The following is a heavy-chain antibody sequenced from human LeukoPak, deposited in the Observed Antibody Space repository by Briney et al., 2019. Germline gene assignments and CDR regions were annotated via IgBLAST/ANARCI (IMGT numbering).Heavy chain of an antibody. D-gene: IGHD3-22*01. CDR1: RGTFSSYA. Sequence: SVTVSCKASRGTFSSYAISWVRQAPGQGLEWMGRIIPILGIANYAQKFQGRVTITADESTSTAYMELSSLRSEDTAVYYCARTPSEYYYDSSGYAAGGYWGQGTLVTVSS. CDR3: ARTPSEYYYDSSGYAAGGY. CDR2: IIPILGIA. V-gene: IGHV1-69*04. J-gene: IGHJ4*02.